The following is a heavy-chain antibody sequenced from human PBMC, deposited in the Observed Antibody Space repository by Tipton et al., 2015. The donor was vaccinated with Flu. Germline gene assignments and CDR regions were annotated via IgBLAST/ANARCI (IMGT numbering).Heavy chain of an antibody. CDR2: IYYSGST. D-gene: IGHD1/OR15-1a*01. CDR1: GGSISSSSYY. CDR3: AIITGTYFAY. Sequence: TLSLTCTVSGGSISSSSYYWGWIRQPPGKGLEWIGSIYYSGSTYYNPSLKSRVTISVDTSKNQFSLKLSSVTAADTAVYYCAIITGTYFAYWGQGTLVTVSS. V-gene: IGHV4-39*01. J-gene: IGHJ4*02.